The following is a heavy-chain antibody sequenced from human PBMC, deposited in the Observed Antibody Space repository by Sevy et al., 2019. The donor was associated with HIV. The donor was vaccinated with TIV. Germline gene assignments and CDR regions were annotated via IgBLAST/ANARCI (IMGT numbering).Heavy chain of an antibody. CDR1: GFTFSSYW. Sequence: GGSLRLSCAASGFTFSSYWMHWVRQGPGKGLVWVSRIKSDGSSTSYVDSVKGRFTISRDNAKNTLYLQMNSLRAEGTAVYYCARAWVNFDAFDIWGQGTMVTVSS. V-gene: IGHV3-74*01. CDR3: ARAWVNFDAFDI. D-gene: IGHD3-22*01. CDR2: IKSDGSST. J-gene: IGHJ3*02.